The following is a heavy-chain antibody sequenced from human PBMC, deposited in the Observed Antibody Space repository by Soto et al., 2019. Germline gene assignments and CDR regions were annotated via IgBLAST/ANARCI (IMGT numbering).Heavy chain of an antibody. CDR1: GGSISSYY. CDR2: IYYSGST. Sequence: SETLSLTCTVSGGSISSYYWSWIRQPPGKGLEWIGYIYYSGSTNYNPSLKSRVTISVDTSKNQFSLKLSSVTAADTAVYYCARLKYYYDSSGYSRAFDYWSQGTLVTVSS. J-gene: IGHJ4*02. D-gene: IGHD3-22*01. V-gene: IGHV4-59*01. CDR3: ARLKYYYDSSGYSRAFDY.